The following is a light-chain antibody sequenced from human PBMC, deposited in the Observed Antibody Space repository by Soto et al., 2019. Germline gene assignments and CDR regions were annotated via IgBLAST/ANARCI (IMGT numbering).Light chain of an antibody. Sequence: EIVLTQSPGTLSLSPGERATLSCRASQSVSSTYIAWYQQKPGQAPRLLIYGASSRATGIPDRFSGSGSETDFTLTLSRLEPEDFAVYYCQQYDISPFTVGPGTRVDIK. CDR1: QSVSSTY. CDR2: GAS. CDR3: QQYDISPFT. V-gene: IGKV3-20*01. J-gene: IGKJ3*01.